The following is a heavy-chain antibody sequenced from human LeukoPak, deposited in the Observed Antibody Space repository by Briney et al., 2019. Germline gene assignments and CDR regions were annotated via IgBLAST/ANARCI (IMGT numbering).Heavy chain of an antibody. CDR3: ARDLGIVVGTFDY. J-gene: IGHJ4*02. D-gene: IGHD6-19*01. CDR2: IYYSGST. CDR1: GGSISSYY. V-gene: IGHV4-59*01. Sequence: SETLSLTCTVSGGSISSYYWSWIRQPPGKGLEWIGYIYYSGSTNYSPSLKSRVTISVDTSKNQFSLKLSSVTAADTAVYYCARDLGIVVGTFDYWGQGTLVTVSS.